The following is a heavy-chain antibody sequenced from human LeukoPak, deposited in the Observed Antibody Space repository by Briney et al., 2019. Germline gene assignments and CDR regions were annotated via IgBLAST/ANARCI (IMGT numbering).Heavy chain of an antibody. D-gene: IGHD3-9*01. CDR1: GGSFSGYY. CDR3: ARGFRRYFDWLSHGYYYYGMDV. Sequence: PSETLSLTCAVYGGSFSGYYWSWIRQPPGKGLEWIGEINHSGSTNYNPSLKSRVTISVDTSKNQFSLKLSSVTAADTAVYYCARGFRRYFDWLSHGYYYYGMDVWSQGTTVTVSS. J-gene: IGHJ6*02. CDR2: INHSGST. V-gene: IGHV4-34*01.